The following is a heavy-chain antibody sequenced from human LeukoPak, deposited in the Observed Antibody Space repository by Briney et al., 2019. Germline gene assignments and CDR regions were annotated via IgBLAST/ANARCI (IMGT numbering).Heavy chain of an antibody. CDR1: GYTFTSYA. J-gene: IGHJ4*02. Sequence: GASVKVSCKASGYTFTSYAMHWVRQAPGQRLEWMGWINAGNGNTKYSQKFQGRVTITRDTSASTDYMELSSLRSEDTAVYYCAVLYCSSTSCFDFDYWGQGTLVTVSS. V-gene: IGHV1-3*01. CDR2: INAGNGNT. D-gene: IGHD2-2*01. CDR3: AVLYCSSTSCFDFDY.